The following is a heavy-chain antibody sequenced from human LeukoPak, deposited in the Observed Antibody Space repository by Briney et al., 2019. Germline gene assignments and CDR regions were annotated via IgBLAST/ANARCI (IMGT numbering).Heavy chain of an antibody. D-gene: IGHD5-24*01. CDR1: GFTFSDYY. CDR2: ISGSGGTT. Sequence: GGSLRLSCAASGFTFSDYYMDWVRQAPGKGLEWVSAISGSGGTTFYADSVKGRFTISRDNSKNTLYLQVNSLRAADTAIYYCAKVQEMDTILPPFHYWGQGTLVTVSS. CDR3: AKVQEMDTILPPFHY. J-gene: IGHJ4*02. V-gene: IGHV3-23*01.